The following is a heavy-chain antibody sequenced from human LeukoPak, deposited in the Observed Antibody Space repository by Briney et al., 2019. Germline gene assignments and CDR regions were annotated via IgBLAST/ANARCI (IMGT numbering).Heavy chain of an antibody. J-gene: IGHJ5*02. V-gene: IGHV3-21*01. CDR3: ARDLWGTTPAPIP. Sequence: GFLRLSCAASGFTFSSYTMNWVRQAPGKGLEWVSSISSGSRSIFYADSVKGRFTISRDNTKNSLYLQLNSLRAEDTAVYYCARDLWGTTPAPIPWGQGTLVIVSS. CDR1: GFTFSSYT. D-gene: IGHD2-2*01. CDR2: ISSGSRSI.